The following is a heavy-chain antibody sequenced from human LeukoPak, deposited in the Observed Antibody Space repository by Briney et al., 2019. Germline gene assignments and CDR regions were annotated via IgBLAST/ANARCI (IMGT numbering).Heavy chain of an antibody. Sequence: SVKVSCRASGGTFSTYAISWVRQAPGQGLEWMGGIIPIFGTTAKYTQKFQGRVTITTDESTTTSYMELSSLTSEDTAVYYCAVGLDGFNGGDLDFWGQGTLVTVSS. D-gene: IGHD5-24*01. CDR3: AVGLDGFNGGDLDF. J-gene: IGHJ4*02. CDR1: GGTFSTYA. V-gene: IGHV1-69*05. CDR2: IIPIFGTTA.